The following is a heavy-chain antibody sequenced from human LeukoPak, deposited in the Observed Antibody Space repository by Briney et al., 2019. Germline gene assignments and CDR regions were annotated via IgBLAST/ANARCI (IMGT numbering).Heavy chain of an antibody. CDR3: ARCEYQLADY. Sequence: SETLSLTCTVSGGSISSSSYYWGWIRQPPGKGLEWIGSIYYSGSTYYNPSLKSRVTISVDTSRNQFSLKLSSVTAADTAVYYCARCEYQLADYWGQGTLVTVSS. CDR1: GGSISSSSYY. CDR2: IYYSGST. V-gene: IGHV4-39*01. J-gene: IGHJ4*02. D-gene: IGHD2-2*01.